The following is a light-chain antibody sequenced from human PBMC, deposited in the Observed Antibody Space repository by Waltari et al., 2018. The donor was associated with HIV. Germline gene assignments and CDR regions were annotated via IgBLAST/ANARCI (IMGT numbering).Light chain of an antibody. J-gene: IGKJ1*01. CDR2: KAS. CDR1: QSISRW. CDR3: QQYNSYPGT. V-gene: IGKV1-5*03. Sequence: DIQLTQSPSTLSASVGDRVTITCRASQSISRWLAWHQQKPGKAHKLLIYKASILESGVPSRFSGSGSGTEFTLTISSLQPDDFATYYCQQYNSYPGTFGQGTKVEIK.